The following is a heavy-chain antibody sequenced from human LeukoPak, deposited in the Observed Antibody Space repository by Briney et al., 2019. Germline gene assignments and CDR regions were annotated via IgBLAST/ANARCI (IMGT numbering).Heavy chain of an antibody. CDR2: MYYDGTS. Sequence: PSETLSLTCTVSGGSVSSGGYYWNWIRQPPGKGLECLGYMYYDGTSNYNPSLKSRVTISIDSSKNQFSLRLSSVPAADTAVYYCARGRDNYGSGDSWGQGILVTVSS. V-gene: IGHV4-61*08. J-gene: IGHJ4*02. CDR3: ARGRDNYGSGDS. D-gene: IGHD3-10*01. CDR1: GGSVSSGGYY.